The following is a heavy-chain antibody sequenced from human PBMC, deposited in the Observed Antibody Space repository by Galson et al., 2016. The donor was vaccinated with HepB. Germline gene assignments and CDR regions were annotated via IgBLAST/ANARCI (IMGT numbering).Heavy chain of an antibody. Sequence: SVKVSCKAFGGTFSSFAISWVRQAPGQGLEWMAGIIPVFGTANYAQKFQGRVTITADESTRTAYMELNSLRSEDTAVYYCVRGYSGYDYCFGYWSQGTLVTVTS. D-gene: IGHD5-12*01. CDR1: GGTFSSFA. V-gene: IGHV1-69*13. CDR2: IIPVFGTA. CDR3: VRGYSGYDYCFGY. J-gene: IGHJ4*02.